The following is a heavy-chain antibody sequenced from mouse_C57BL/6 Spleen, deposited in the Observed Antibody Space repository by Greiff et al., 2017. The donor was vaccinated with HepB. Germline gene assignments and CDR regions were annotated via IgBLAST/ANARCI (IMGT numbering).Heavy chain of an antibody. CDR2: IHPSDSDT. V-gene: IGHV1-74*01. J-gene: IGHJ4*01. CDR3: AIGLSAYYSNYDAMDY. Sequence: VQLQQPGAELVKPGASVKVSCKASGYTFTSYWMHWVKQRPGQGLEWIGRIHPSDSDTNYNQKFKGKATLTVDKSSSTAYMQLSSLTSEDSAVYYCAIGLSAYYSNYDAMDYWGQGTSVTVSS. D-gene: IGHD2-5*01. CDR1: GYTFTSYW.